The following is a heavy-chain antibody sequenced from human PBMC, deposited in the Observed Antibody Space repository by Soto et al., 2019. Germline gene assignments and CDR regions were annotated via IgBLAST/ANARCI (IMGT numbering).Heavy chain of an antibody. Sequence: QVQLQQSGAGLLKPSETLSLTCAVYGESFSGYIWTWIRQTPGKGLQWIGQINHSGSASYNPSLKSRVTISVHTSNSPFSLALSSVTAADTAVYYCARGLITGSHYSGGWYYFDSWGQGTQVTVSS. CDR1: GESFSGYI. J-gene: IGHJ4*02. V-gene: IGHV4-34*01. D-gene: IGHD6-19*01. CDR2: INHSGSA. CDR3: ARGLITGSHYSGGWYYFDS.